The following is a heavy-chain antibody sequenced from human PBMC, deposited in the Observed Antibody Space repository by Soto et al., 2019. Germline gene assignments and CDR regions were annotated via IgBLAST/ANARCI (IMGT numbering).Heavy chain of an antibody. J-gene: IGHJ1*01. CDR1: GGTFSNYA. Sequence: QVQLVQSGAEVKKPGSSVKVSCKTSGGTFSNYAFIWVRQAPGQGLEWTGGIIPIFDTAKYSQRFLDRVTITADKSTSTVYMELRSLTAEDTAVYYCAKEGAIPGEVDAWGQGTLVTVSS. D-gene: IGHD2-21*01. CDR3: AKEGAIPGEVDA. CDR2: IIPIFDTA. V-gene: IGHV1-69*06.